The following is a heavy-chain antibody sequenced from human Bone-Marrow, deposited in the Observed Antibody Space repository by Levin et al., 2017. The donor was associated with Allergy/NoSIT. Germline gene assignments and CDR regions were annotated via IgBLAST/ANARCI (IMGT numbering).Heavy chain of an antibody. CDR2: IYHSGST. CDR3: ARRNVLAPGEEWFDP. CDR1: DASISSSHW. D-gene: IGHD7-27*01. Sequence: PSETLSLTCGVSDASISSSHWWTWVRQPPGKGLEWIGEIYHSGSTNYNPSLKSRVTISVEKSKNQFSLKLSSVTAADTAVYYCARRNVLAPGEEWFDPWGQGTLVTVSS. J-gene: IGHJ5*02. V-gene: IGHV4-4*02.